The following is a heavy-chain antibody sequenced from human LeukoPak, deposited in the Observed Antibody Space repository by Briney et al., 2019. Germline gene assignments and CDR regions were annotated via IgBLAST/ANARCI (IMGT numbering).Heavy chain of an antibody. V-gene: IGHV3-9*01. CDR1: GFTFDDYA. Sequence: GGSLRLSCAASGFTFDDYAMHWVRQAPGKGLEWVPGISWNSGSIGYADSVKGRFTISRDNAKNSLYLQMNSLRAEDTALYYCAKDVLLVDIVGAGGAFDIWGQGTMVTVSS. D-gene: IGHD1-26*01. CDR3: AKDVLLVDIVGAGGAFDI. J-gene: IGHJ3*02. CDR2: ISWNSGSI.